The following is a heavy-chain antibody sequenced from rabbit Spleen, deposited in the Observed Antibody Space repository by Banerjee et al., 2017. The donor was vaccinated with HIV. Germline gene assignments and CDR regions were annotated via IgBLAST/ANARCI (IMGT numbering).Heavy chain of an antibody. CDR1: GFTIGSSYY. V-gene: IGHV1S47*01. J-gene: IGHJ4*01. CDR3: ARDGAGDGGLNLYL. D-gene: IGHD2-1*01. Sequence: QEQLVESGGGLVQPEGSLTLTCTASGFTIGSSYYMCWVRQAPGKGLEWIGCIYTDSGSTYYASWAKGRFTITRSTSLNTVTLQLNRLTAADTATYFCARDGAGDGGLNLYLWGPGTLVTVS. CDR2: IYTDSGST.